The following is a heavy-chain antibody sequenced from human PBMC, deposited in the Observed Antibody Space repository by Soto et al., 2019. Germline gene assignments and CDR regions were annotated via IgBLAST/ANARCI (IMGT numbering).Heavy chain of an antibody. Sequence: QVQLVQSGAEVKKPGASVKVSCKASGYTFTSYGISWVRQAPGQGLEWMGWISAYNGNTNYAQKLQGRVTMTTDTSTSTAYMELRSLRSDDTAVYYCARDRFPLHTATAKSLGNYYYYYGMDVWGQGTTVTVSS. D-gene: IGHD5-18*01. J-gene: IGHJ6*02. CDR2: ISAYNGNT. V-gene: IGHV1-18*01. CDR1: GYTFTSYG. CDR3: ARDRFPLHTATAKSLGNYYYYYGMDV.